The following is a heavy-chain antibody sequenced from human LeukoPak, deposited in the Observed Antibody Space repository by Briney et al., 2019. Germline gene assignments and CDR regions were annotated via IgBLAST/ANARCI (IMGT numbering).Heavy chain of an antibody. CDR2: IYYSGST. CDR1: GGSISSGDYY. V-gene: IGHV4-30-4*01. D-gene: IGHD3-22*01. Sequence: SETLSLTCTVSGGSISSGDYYWSWIRQPPGKGLEWIGYIYYSGSTYYNPSLKSRVTISVDTSKNQFSLKLSSVTAADTAVYYCAREPFVGKYYYDSSGSYYFDYWGQGTLVTVSS. J-gene: IGHJ4*02. CDR3: AREPFVGKYYYDSSGSYYFDY.